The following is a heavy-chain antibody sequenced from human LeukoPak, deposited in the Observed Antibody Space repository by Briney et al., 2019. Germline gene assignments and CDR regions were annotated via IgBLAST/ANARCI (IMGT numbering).Heavy chain of an antibody. CDR2: INHSGST. CDR1: GGSFSGYY. D-gene: IGHD2-2*02. J-gene: IGHJ6*03. V-gene: IGHV4-34*01. CDR3: ARGYCSSTSCYNSYYYYYYMDV. Sequence: SETLSLTCAVYGGSFSGYYWSWIRQPPGKGLEWIGEINHSGSTNYNPSLKSRVTISVDTSKNQFSLKLSSVTAADTAVYYCARGYCSSTSCYNSYYYYYYMDVWGKGTTVTASS.